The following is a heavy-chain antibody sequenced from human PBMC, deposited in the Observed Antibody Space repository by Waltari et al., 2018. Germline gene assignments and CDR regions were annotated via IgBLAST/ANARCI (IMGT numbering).Heavy chain of an antibody. CDR2: ISSSSSYI. Sequence: EVQLVESGGGLVKPGGSLRLSCAASGFTFSSYSMNWVRQAPGKGLEWVSSISSSSSYIYYADSVKGRFTISRDNAKNSLYLQMNSLRAEDTAVYYCAVAYYDSSGYYYWYVYWGQGTLVTVSS. CDR3: AVAYYDSSGYYYWYVY. J-gene: IGHJ4*02. V-gene: IGHV3-21*01. D-gene: IGHD3-22*01. CDR1: GFTFSSYS.